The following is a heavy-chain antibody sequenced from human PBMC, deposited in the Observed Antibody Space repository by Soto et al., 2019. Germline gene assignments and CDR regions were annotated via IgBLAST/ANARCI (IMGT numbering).Heavy chain of an antibody. J-gene: IGHJ6*02. D-gene: IGHD2-21*02. CDR2: IYLGGTT. V-gene: IGHV4-4*02. CDR3: ARLDDGGDRDYYGLYV. CDR1: SGSISSANW. Sequence: PSETLSLTCAVSSGSISSANWWSWVRQPPGKGLEWIGEIYLGGTTNYNPSLKSRVTMSIDNSKNLFFLSLASVTAADTAVYFCARLDDGGDRDYYGLYVWGQGTTVPVSS.